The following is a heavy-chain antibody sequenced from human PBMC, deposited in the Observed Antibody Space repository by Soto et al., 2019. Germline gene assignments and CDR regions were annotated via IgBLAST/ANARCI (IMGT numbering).Heavy chain of an antibody. CDR2: ISYDGSNK. CDR1: GFTFSSYA. Sequence: GGSLRLSCAAPGFTFSSYAMHWVRQAPGKGLEWVAVISYDGSNKYYADSVKGRFTISRDNSKNTMYLQMNSLRAEDTAVYYCARDRSGYPHDAFDIWGQGTMVTVSS. D-gene: IGHD3-3*01. V-gene: IGHV3-30-3*01. J-gene: IGHJ3*02. CDR3: ARDRSGYPHDAFDI.